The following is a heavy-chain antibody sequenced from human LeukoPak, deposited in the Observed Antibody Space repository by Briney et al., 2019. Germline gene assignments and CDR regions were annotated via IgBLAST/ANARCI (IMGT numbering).Heavy chain of an antibody. J-gene: IGHJ5*02. V-gene: IGHV3-74*01. CDR3: ARDLDYYDSWAIRGANWFDP. CDR1: GFTFSSYW. CDR2: INSDGSST. Sequence: GGSLRLSCAASGFTFSSYWMHWVRQAPGKGLVWVSRINSDGSSTSYADSVKGRFTISRDNAKNTLYLQMNSLRAEDTAVYYCARDLDYYDSWAIRGANWFDPWGQGTLVTVSS. D-gene: IGHD3-22*01.